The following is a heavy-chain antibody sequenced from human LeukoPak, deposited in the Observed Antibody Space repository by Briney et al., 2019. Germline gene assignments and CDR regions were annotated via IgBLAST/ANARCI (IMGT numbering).Heavy chain of an antibody. V-gene: IGHV1-2*02. J-gene: IGHJ4*02. CDR2: INPNSGGT. CDR1: GYTFTGYF. D-gene: IGHD5-18*01. CDR3: ARGGIQLWFLVDY. Sequence: ASVKVSCKASGYTFTGYFMHWVRQAPGQGLEWMGWINPNSGGTNYAQKFQGRVTMTRDTSISTAYMELSSLRSDNTAVYYCARGGIQLWFLVDYWGQGTLVTVSS.